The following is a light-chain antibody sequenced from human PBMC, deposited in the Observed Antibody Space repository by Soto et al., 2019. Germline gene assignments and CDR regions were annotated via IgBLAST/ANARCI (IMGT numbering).Light chain of an antibody. V-gene: IGKV1-39*01. CDR2: TAS. Sequence: DIQMTQSPSSLSASVGDRVTITCRASQNIKKYLNWYQQKPGKAPNLLIYTASSLQVGLPSGFSGSGSGTDLTLTISSLQPEDSATYYCQQSFGTPLTFGGGTKVDIK. CDR3: QQSFGTPLT. J-gene: IGKJ4*01. CDR1: QNIKKY.